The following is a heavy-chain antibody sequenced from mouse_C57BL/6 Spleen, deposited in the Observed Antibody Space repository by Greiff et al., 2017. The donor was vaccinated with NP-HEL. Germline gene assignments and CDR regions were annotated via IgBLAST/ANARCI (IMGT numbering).Heavy chain of an antibody. Sequence: QVQLQQSGPELVKPGASVKISCKASGYAFSSSWMNWVKQRPGKGLEWIGRIYPGDGDTNYNGKFKGKATLTADKSSSTAYMQLSSLTSEDSAVYFCASQAKTDYYGSSGPEAMDYWGQGTSVTVSS. D-gene: IGHD1-1*01. J-gene: IGHJ4*01. CDR2: IYPGDGDT. V-gene: IGHV1-82*01. CDR3: ASQAKTDYYGSSGPEAMDY. CDR1: GYAFSSSW.